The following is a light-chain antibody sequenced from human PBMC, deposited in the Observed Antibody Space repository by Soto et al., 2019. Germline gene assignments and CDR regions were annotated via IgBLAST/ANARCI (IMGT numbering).Light chain of an antibody. CDR1: SGHSRYI. J-gene: IGLJ3*02. CDR2: LEDSGTY. Sequence: QLVLTQSSSASASLGSSVKLTYTLSSGHSRYIIAWHQQQPGKAPRYLMNLEDSGTYTKGSGVPDRFSGSSSGAARYLVISNIQSEDEADYYCETWDSNTVVFGGGTKLTVL. CDR3: ETWDSNTVV. V-gene: IGLV4-60*03.